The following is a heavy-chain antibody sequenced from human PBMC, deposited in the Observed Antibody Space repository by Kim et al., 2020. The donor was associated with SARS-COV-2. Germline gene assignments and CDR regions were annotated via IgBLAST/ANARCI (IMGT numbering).Heavy chain of an antibody. CDR1: GESIRNDY. V-gene: IGHV4-4*07. CDR2: IHVDGST. J-gene: IGHJ4*02. CDR3: ARYVERGIIEYFDF. D-gene: IGHD1-20*01. Sequence: SETLSLTCTVSGESIRNDYWTWIRQPAGQGLEWIGRIHVDGSTKYNAFFKSRLAMSVDTSKNQFSLRLTSVTAADTAMYFCARYVERGIIEYFDFWGQGTQVTVSS.